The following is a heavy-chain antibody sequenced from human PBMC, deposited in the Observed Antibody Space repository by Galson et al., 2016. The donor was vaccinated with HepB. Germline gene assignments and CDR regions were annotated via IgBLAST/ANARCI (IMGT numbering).Heavy chain of an antibody. D-gene: IGHD1-1*01. CDR1: GFTFSSYA. J-gene: IGHJ4*02. V-gene: IGHV3-23*01. CDR3: ARATMTKDLDY. Sequence: LRLSCAASGFTFSSYAMSWVRQAPGKGLEWVSTVSGSGVSTYYAGSVKGRFTISRDNSKKTMDLQMSSLRAEDTAVYYCARATMTKDLDYWGQGTLVSVSS. CDR2: VSGSGVST.